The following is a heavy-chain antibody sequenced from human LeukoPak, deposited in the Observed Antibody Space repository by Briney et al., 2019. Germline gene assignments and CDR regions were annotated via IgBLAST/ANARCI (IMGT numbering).Heavy chain of an antibody. Sequence: GGSLRLSCAASGVTFSSYWMSWVRQAPGKGLEWVANIKQDGSEKYYVDSVKGRFTISRDNAKNSLYLQMNSLRAEDTAVYYCARDRVVVFWGQGTMVTVSS. CDR3: ARDRVVVF. CDR2: IKQDGSEK. D-gene: IGHD3-22*01. CDR1: GVTFSSYW. J-gene: IGHJ3*01. V-gene: IGHV3-7*04.